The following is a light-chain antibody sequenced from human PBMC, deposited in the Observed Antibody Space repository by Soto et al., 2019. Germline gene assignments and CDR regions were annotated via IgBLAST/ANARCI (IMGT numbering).Light chain of an antibody. J-gene: IGKJ5*01. V-gene: IGKV3-20*01. CDR1: QSVSSN. Sequence: EIVMTQSPATLSVSPGEIATLSCRASQSVSSNLAWYQQKPGQAPRLLIYGASSRATGIPDRFNGNGSGTDFTLTISGLEPEDSAVYYSQQYGTSPITFGQGTRLEIK. CDR3: QQYGTSPIT. CDR2: GAS.